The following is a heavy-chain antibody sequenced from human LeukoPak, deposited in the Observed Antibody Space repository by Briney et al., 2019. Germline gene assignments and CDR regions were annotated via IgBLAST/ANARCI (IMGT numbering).Heavy chain of an antibody. CDR2: IIPIFGTA. V-gene: IGHV1-69*13. CDR3: ARVVRSRYSYNYFDY. Sequence: GASVKVSYKASGGTFISYAISWVRQAPGQGLEWMGGIIPIFGTANYAQKFQGRVTITADESTSTAYMELSSLRSEDTAVYYCARVVRSRYSYNYFDYWGQGTLVTVSS. J-gene: IGHJ4*02. CDR1: GGTFISYA. D-gene: IGHD5-18*01.